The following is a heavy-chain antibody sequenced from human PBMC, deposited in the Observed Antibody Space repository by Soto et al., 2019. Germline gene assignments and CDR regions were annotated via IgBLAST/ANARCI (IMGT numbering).Heavy chain of an antibody. CDR2: IYYSGST. CDR1: GGSISSGGYY. V-gene: IGHV4-31*03. Sequence: QVQLQESGPGLVKPSQTLSLTCTVSGGSISSGGYYWSWIRQHPGKGLEWIGYIYYSGSTYYNPSLXSXVXIXXDTSKNQFSLKLSSVTAADTAVYYCARVRRSIAAAGTHFDYWGQGTLVTVSS. J-gene: IGHJ4*02. CDR3: ARVRRSIAAAGTHFDY. D-gene: IGHD6-13*01.